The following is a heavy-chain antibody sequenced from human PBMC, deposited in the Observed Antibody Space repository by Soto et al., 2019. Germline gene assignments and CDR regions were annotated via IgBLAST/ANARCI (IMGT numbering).Heavy chain of an antibody. Sequence: GGSLRLSCAASGFTFDDYSMHWVRQAPGKGLEWVSLISWDGGTTYYADSVKGRFTISRDNSKDSLYLQMNSLRTEDAALYYCAKAYHHIIVGTALIDYWGQGALVTVSS. V-gene: IGHV3-43*01. CDR2: ISWDGGTT. CDR1: GFTFDDYS. D-gene: IGHD2-21*02. CDR3: AKAYHHIIVGTALIDY. J-gene: IGHJ4*02.